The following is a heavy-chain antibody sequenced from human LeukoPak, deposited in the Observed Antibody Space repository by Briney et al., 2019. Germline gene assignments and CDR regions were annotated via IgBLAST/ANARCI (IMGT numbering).Heavy chain of an antibody. Sequence: GESLKISCKGSGYSFTSYWIGWVRQMPGKSLEWMGIIYPGDSDTRYSPSFQGQVTISADKSISTAYLQWSSLKASDTAMYYCARQDCSSTSCYPYFDYWGQGTLVTVSS. D-gene: IGHD2-2*01. V-gene: IGHV5-51*01. CDR1: GYSFTSYW. CDR2: IYPGDSDT. CDR3: ARQDCSSTSCYPYFDY. J-gene: IGHJ4*02.